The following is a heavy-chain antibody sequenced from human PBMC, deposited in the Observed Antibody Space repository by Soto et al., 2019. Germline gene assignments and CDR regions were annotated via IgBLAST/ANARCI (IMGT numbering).Heavy chain of an antibody. V-gene: IGHV1-69*06. Sequence: QVQLVQSGAEAKKPGSSVKVSCKTSGGTFSSYAISWVRQAPGQGLEWMGGIVPLFRTTNYAQKFQGRVTITADTSTYTVYMELGGLRSGDTAVYYSARGGYSSTWSNLLDRSGLDVWGQGTTVTVSS. D-gene: IGHD6-13*01. CDR1: GGTFSSYA. CDR3: ARGGYSSTWSNLLDRSGLDV. J-gene: IGHJ6*02. CDR2: IVPLFRTT.